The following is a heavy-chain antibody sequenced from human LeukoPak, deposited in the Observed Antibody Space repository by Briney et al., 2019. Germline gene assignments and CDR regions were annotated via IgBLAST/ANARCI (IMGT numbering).Heavy chain of an antibody. V-gene: IGHV4-59*01. J-gene: IGHJ3*02. CDR2: IHYKGNT. CDR3: ARRSVAAIAFDI. D-gene: IGHD6-25*01. Sequence: SETLSLTCSVSGGSISSYYWSWIRQPPGKGLEWIGYIHYKGNTNSNPSLKSRVTISVDTSKNQFSLKLSSVTAADTAVYYCARRSVAAIAFDIWGQGTMVTVSS. CDR1: GGSISSYY.